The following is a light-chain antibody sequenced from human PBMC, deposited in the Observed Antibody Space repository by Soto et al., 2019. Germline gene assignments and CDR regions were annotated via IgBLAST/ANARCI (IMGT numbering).Light chain of an antibody. V-gene: IGKV3-15*01. J-gene: IGKJ3*01. Sequence: EVVMTQSPATLSVSPGERATLSCRASQNVHSNIAWYQQKPGQAPSLLISYASTRAPGIPARFSGSGSGTEFTLTISSLQSEDFGVYYCQHYSNWPPTFGPGTKVEIK. CDR3: QHYSNWPPT. CDR1: QNVHSN. CDR2: YAS.